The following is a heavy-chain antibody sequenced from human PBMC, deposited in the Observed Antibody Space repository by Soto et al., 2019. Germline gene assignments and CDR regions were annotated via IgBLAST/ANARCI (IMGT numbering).Heavy chain of an antibody. CDR3: ARDLGGGDNWFDP. D-gene: IGHD3-16*01. Sequence: QVQLQESGPGLVTPSQTLSLTCTVSGGSISSGDYYWSWIRQHPGKGLEWIGYIYYSGSTYYNPSLKSRVTISVDTSKNQFSLKLRSVTAADKAVYYCARDLGGGDNWFDPWGQGTLVTVSS. CDR2: IYYSGST. CDR1: GGSISSGDYY. V-gene: IGHV4-31*03. J-gene: IGHJ5*02.